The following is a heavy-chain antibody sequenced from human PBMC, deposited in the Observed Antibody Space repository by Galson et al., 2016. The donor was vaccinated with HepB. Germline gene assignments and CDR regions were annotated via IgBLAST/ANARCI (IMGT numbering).Heavy chain of an antibody. CDR3: VRRAGSPVDGPLADYYFLDV. CDR2: IDPSDSYT. V-gene: IGHV5-10-1*01. D-gene: IGHD2/OR15-2a*01. J-gene: IGHJ6*04. Sequence: QSGAEVKKPGESLRIPCTGSGYTFTIYYITWVRQMPGKGLEWLGRIDPSDSYTNYSPSFQGHVTMSVDKSIRTVHLQWASLKASDTAMYYCVRRAGSPVDGPLADYYFLDVGGKGTTVTVSS. CDR1: GYTFTIYY.